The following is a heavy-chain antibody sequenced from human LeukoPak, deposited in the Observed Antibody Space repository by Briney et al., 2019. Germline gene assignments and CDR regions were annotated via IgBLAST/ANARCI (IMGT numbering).Heavy chain of an antibody. Sequence: SETLPLTCTVSGGSISSGGYYWSWIRQHPGKGLERIGYIYYSGSTYYNPSLKSRVTISVDTSKNQFSLKLSSVTAADTAVYYCARGSAIFGVVWSDYFDYWGQGTLVTVSS. J-gene: IGHJ4*02. CDR3: ARGSAIFGVVWSDYFDY. V-gene: IGHV4-31*03. CDR1: GGSISSGGYY. D-gene: IGHD3-3*01. CDR2: IYYSGST.